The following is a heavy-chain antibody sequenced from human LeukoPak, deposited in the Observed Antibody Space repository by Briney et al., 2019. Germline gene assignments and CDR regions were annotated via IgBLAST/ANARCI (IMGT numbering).Heavy chain of an antibody. Sequence: SETLSLTCTVSGGSISSYYWSWIRQPPGKGLEWIGYIYYSGSTNYNPSLKSRVTISVDTSKNQFSLKLSSVTAADTAMYYCASYRGARGYHFDYWGQGTQVTVSS. J-gene: IGHJ4*02. V-gene: IGHV4-59*12. D-gene: IGHD1-1*01. CDR1: GGSISSYY. CDR3: ASYRGARGYHFDY. CDR2: IYYSGST.